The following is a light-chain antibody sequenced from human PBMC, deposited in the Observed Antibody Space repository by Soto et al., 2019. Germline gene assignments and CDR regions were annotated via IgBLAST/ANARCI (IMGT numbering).Light chain of an antibody. J-gene: IGLJ1*01. CDR2: DDS. CDR1: NIESKR. Sequence: SYELTQPPSVSVAPGQTARITCGGNNIESKRVHWYQQKPGQATVLDVYDDSDRPSGIPERFSGSNSGNTASLTISRVEAGDEADYYCQVWDSSSDHPSYVFGTGTKLTVL. V-gene: IGLV3-21*02. CDR3: QVWDSSSDHPSYV.